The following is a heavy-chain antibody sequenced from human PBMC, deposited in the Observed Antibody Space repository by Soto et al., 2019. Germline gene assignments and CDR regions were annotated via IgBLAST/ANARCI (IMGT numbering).Heavy chain of an antibody. CDR2: IYYSGST. D-gene: IGHD2-8*01. J-gene: IGHJ5*02. V-gene: IGHV4-31*03. CDR3: ARDNAXRYCTNGVCYSGRWFDP. CDR1: GGSISSGGYY. Sequence: PSVTLSLTCTVSGGSISSGGYYWSWIRQHPGKGLEWIGYIYYSGSTYYNPSLKSRVTISVDTSKNQFSLKLSSVTAADTAVYYCARDNAXRYCTNGVCYSGRWFDPWGQGTLVTVSS.